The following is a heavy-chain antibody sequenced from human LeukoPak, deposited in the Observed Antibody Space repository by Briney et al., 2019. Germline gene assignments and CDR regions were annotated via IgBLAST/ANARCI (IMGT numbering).Heavy chain of an antibody. J-gene: IGHJ4*02. CDR1: GFTFSSYA. CDR2: ISGSGGST. V-gene: IGHV3-23*01. Sequence: GGPLRLSCAASGFTFSSYAMSWVHQAPGKGLEWVSAISGSGGSTYYADSVKGRFTISRDNSKNTLYLQMNSLRAEDTAVYYCAKVGLEKGGGPNTFDYWGQGTLVTVSS. CDR3: AKVGLEKGGGPNTFDY. D-gene: IGHD2-15*01.